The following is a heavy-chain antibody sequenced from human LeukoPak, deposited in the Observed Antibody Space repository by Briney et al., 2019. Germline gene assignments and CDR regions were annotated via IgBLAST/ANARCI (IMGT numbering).Heavy chain of an antibody. Sequence: GGSLRLSCAASGFTFSSYGMHWVRQAPGKGLEWVAVISYDGSNKYYADSVKGRFTISRDNSKNTLYLQMNSLRAEDTAVYYCAKDSQLWSRELSTGYYFDYWSQGTLVTVSS. CDR2: ISYDGSNK. J-gene: IGHJ4*02. V-gene: IGHV3-30*18. D-gene: IGHD3-10*01. CDR3: AKDSQLWSRELSTGYYFDY. CDR1: GFTFSSYG.